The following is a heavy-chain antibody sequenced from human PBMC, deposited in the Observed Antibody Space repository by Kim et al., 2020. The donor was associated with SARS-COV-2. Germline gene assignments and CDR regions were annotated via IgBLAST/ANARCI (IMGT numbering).Heavy chain of an antibody. Sequence: GGSLRLSCAASGFTFSRFTINWVRQAPGKGLEWVSSISSNGYYIYYADSMKGRFTISRDNAKNSLYLQMNNLRVEDTAVYYCAREAGGGSSSSDWFDPWG. V-gene: IGHV3-21*01. CDR2: ISSNGYYI. J-gene: IGHJ5*02. CDR3: AREAGGGSSSSDWFDP. D-gene: IGHD6-6*01. CDR1: GFTFSRFT.